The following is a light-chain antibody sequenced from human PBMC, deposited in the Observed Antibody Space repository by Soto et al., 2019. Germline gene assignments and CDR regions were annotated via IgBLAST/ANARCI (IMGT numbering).Light chain of an antibody. J-gene: IGKJ1*01. Sequence: EIVLTQSPGTLSLSPGERAPLSCRASQSVSNNYLAWYQQKPGQAPRLLIYGASTRATGIPARFSGSGSGTEFTLSIGSLQSEDFAVYYCQQYNDWPPTFGQGTKVDIK. CDR2: GAS. CDR1: QSVSNN. CDR3: QQYNDWPPT. V-gene: IGKV3-15*01.